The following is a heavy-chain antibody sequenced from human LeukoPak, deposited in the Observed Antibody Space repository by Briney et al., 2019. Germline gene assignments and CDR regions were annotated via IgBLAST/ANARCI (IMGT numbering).Heavy chain of an antibody. D-gene: IGHD4-23*01. CDR1: GFIFSSHE. Sequence: GGSLRLSCAASGFIFSSHEMNWVRQAPGKGLEWVSYISSSGTTIYYADSVKGRFTISRDNAKNSLYLQMNTLRAEDTAVYYCVTLRHYGGNPDAFDIWGQGTMVTVSS. CDR3: VTLRHYGGNPDAFDI. CDR2: ISSSGTTI. V-gene: IGHV3-48*03. J-gene: IGHJ3*02.